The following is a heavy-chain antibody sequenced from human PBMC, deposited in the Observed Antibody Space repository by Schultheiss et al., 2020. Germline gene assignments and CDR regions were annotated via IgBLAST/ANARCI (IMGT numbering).Heavy chain of an antibody. CDR1: GFTFSSYS. J-gene: IGHJ6*04. CDR2: ISSSSSYI. D-gene: IGHD6-13*01. V-gene: IGHV3-21*01. Sequence: GGSLRLSCAASGFTFSSYSMNWVRQAPGKGLEWVSSISSSSSYIYYADSVKGRFTISRDNAKNSLYLQMNSLRAEDTAVYYCASEQQLEGDYYYYYGMDVWGKGTTVNVSS. CDR3: ASEQQLEGDYYYYYGMDV.